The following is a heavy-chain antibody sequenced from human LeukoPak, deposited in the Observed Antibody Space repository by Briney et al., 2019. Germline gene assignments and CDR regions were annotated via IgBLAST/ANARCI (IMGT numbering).Heavy chain of an antibody. CDR3: AKSGGYFLFDY. CDR2: ISASANST. CDR1: GFTFSSYA. Sequence: PGGSLRLSCAASGFTFSSYAMTWVRQAPGKGLEWVSGISASANSTYYADSVKGHFTISRDNSRNTLYLQMNSLRAEDTAVYYCAKSGGYFLFDYWGRGTLVTVSS. J-gene: IGHJ4*02. V-gene: IGHV3-23*01. D-gene: IGHD5-12*01.